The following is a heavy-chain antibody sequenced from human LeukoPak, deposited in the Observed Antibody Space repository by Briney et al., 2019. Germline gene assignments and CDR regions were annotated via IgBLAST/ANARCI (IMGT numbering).Heavy chain of an antibody. D-gene: IGHD3-22*01. CDR2: IIPILGIA. CDR3: ARDFPSYYYDSSGYYSTRRFYYFDY. J-gene: IGHJ4*02. Sequence: ASVKVSCKASGYTFTGYYMHWVRQAPGQGLEWMGRIIPILGIANYAQKFQGRVTITADKSTSTAYMELNSLRSEDTAVYYCARDFPSYYYDSSGYYSTRRFYYFDYWGQGTLVTVSS. V-gene: IGHV1-69*04. CDR1: GYTFTGYY.